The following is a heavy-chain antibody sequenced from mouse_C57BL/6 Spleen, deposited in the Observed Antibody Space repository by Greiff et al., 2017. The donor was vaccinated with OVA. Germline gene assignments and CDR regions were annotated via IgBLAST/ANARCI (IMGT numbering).Heavy chain of an antibody. CDR1: GYSITSGYY. V-gene: IGHV3-6*01. CDR3: ARDRGYCDY. D-gene: IGHD3-1*01. Sequence: DVKLQESGPGLVKPSQSLSLTCSVTGYSITSGYYWNWIRQFPGNKLEWMGYISYDGSNNYNPSLKNRISITRDTSKNQFFLKLNSVTTEDTATYYCARDRGYCDYWGQGTTLTVSS. CDR2: ISYDGSN. J-gene: IGHJ2*01.